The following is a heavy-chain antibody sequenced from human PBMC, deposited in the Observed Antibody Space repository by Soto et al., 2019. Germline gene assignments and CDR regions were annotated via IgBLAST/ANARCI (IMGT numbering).Heavy chain of an antibody. J-gene: IGHJ3*01. CDR2: INSDGSTI. CDR3: VRDRGYPDSFDV. Sequence: EVQLVESGGGLVQPGESLRLSCAASGYTFSPFWMHWVRQAPGKGLVWVSHINSDGSTIVYADPVKGRFTISRDNAKNTLYLQMNSLKAEDTAVYYCVRDRGYPDSFDVWGRGTMVTVSS. D-gene: IGHD3-10*01. V-gene: IGHV3-74*01. CDR1: GYTFSPFW.